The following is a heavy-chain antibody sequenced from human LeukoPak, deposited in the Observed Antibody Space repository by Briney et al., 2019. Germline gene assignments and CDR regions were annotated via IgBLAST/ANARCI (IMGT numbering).Heavy chain of an antibody. CDR3: AKELDSNGYYKLFDY. CDR1: GFTFSSYA. D-gene: IGHD3-22*01. Sequence: GGSLRLSRAASGFTFSSYAMSWVRQAPGKGLEWVSAISGSGGSTYYADSVKGRFTISRDNSKNTLYLQMNSLRAEDTAVYYCAKELDSNGYYKLFDYWGQGTLVTVSS. J-gene: IGHJ4*02. V-gene: IGHV3-23*01. CDR2: ISGSGGST.